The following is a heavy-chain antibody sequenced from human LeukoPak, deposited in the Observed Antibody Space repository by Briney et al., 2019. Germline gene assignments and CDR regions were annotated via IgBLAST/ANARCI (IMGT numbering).Heavy chain of an antibody. V-gene: IGHV4-4*07. CDR3: ARSLNYYDSRGYSFDY. D-gene: IGHD3-22*01. CDR1: GGSISSYY. CDR2: IYTSGST. Sequence: SETLSLTCTVSGGSISSYYWSWLRQPPGKGLEWIGRIYTSGSTNYNPSLKSRVTMSVDTSKNQFSLKLSSVTAADTAVYYCARSLNYYDSRGYSFDYWGQGTLVTVSS. J-gene: IGHJ4*02.